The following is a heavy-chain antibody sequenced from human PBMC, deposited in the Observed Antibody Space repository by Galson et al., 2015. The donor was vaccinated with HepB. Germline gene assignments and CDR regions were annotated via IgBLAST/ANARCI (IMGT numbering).Heavy chain of an antibody. V-gene: IGHV2-5*01. Sequence: PALVKPTQTLTLTCTFSGFSLSTSTVGVGWIRQPPGKALEWLALINGNDDKRYSPSLKRRLTITKDTSKRQVVLTMTNMDPVDTATYYCAHRRQVITKEFDSWGQGTLVTVSS. D-gene: IGHD1-20*01. CDR3: AHRRQVITKEFDS. CDR1: GFSLSTSTVG. CDR2: INGNDDK. J-gene: IGHJ4*02.